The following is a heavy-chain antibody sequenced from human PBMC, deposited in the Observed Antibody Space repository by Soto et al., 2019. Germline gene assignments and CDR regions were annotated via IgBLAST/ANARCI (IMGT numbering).Heavy chain of an antibody. D-gene: IGHD1-26*01. V-gene: IGHV3-23*01. CDR1: GFIFGDYA. Sequence: DVQLLESGGGLVQPGGSLRLYCAASGFIFGDYAMSWVRQAPGKGLEWVSSIGGVGGDTYYAASVKGRFTISRDNSQNTLYLQMNSLRAEDTAVYYCTRDAVPYNGKWDWFDPWGQGTLVTVSS. CDR3: TRDAVPYNGKWDWFDP. J-gene: IGHJ5*02. CDR2: IGGVGGDT.